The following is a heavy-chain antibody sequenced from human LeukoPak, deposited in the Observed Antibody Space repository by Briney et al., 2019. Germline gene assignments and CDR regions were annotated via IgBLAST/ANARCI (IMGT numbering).Heavy chain of an antibody. CDR1: GVTFSGYG. Sequence: PGRSLRLSCAASGVTFSGYGMHWVRQAPGQGLEWVAVIWYDGSNKYYADSVKGRFTISRDNSKNTLYLQMNSLKAEDTAVYYCARPPMVRGVIITGDDVFDIWGQGTMVTVSS. CDR3: ARPPMVRGVIITGDDVFDI. CDR2: IWYDGSNK. J-gene: IGHJ3*02. D-gene: IGHD3-10*01. V-gene: IGHV3-33*01.